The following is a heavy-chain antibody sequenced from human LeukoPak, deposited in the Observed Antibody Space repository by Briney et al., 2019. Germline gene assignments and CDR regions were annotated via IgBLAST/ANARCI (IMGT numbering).Heavy chain of an antibody. CDR1: GYSFSTYA. D-gene: IGHD3-10*01. CDR3: ARLKLGSITIVRGVITNWFDP. V-gene: IGHV1-3*01. J-gene: IGHJ5*02. CDR2: INAGNGNT. Sequence: ASVKVSCKASGYSFSTYAVHWVRQAPGQRLEWMGWINAGNGNTRYSQKFQGRVTITRDTSASTAYMELSSLRSEDTAVYYCARLKLGSITIVRGVITNWFDPWGQGTQVTVSS.